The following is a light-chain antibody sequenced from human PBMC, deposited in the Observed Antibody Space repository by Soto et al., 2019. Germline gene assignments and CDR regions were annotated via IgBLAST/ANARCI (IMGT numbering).Light chain of an antibody. J-gene: IGLJ2*01. CDR1: SSNIGNNA. CDR2: YDN. Sequence: QSVLTQPPSVSEAPRQRVTISCSGSSSNIGNNAVNWYQQLPGKAPKLLIYYDNLLPSGVSDRFSGSKSSTSASLAISGLQSEDEADYYCAVWDDSLNGVVFGGGTKLTVL. CDR3: AVWDDSLNGVV. V-gene: IGLV1-36*01.